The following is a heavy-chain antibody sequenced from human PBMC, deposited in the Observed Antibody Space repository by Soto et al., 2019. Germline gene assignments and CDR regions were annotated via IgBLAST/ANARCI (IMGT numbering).Heavy chain of an antibody. V-gene: IGHV1-18*01. D-gene: IGHD3-3*01. J-gene: IGHJ6*02. CDR3: ARDGFGVADYGMDV. CDR1: GYTFTSYG. CDR2: ISAYNGNT. Sequence: ASVKGSCKASGYTFTSYGSSWVRQAPGQGLEWMGWISAYNGNTNYAQKLQGRVTMTTDTSTSTAYMELRSLRSDDTAVYYCARDGFGVADYGMDVWGQGTTVTVSS.